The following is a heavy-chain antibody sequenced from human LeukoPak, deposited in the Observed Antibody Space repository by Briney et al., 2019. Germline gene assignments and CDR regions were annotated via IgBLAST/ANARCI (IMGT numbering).Heavy chain of an antibody. J-gene: IGHJ5*02. CDR1: GGSISSDK. CDR3: RRYDVSSSDRNGFDP. CDR2: IYYSGST. D-gene: IGHD6-6*01. Sequence: SETLSLTCTVPGGSISSDKCCGIRQPPGKGLEWIGYIYYSGSTNYNPSLKSRVTISVGTSKYQFSLRLSSVTAADWALYFCRRYDVSSSDRNGFDPWGQGTLVTVSS. V-gene: IGHV4-59*08.